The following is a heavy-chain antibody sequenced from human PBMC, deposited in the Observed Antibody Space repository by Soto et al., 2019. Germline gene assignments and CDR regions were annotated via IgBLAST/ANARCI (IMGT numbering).Heavy chain of an antibody. Sequence: ASVKVSCKASGYTFTGYYMNWVRQAPGQGLEWMGWINPNSGGTNYAQKFQGRVTMTRDTSISTAYMELSRLRSDDTAVYYCASLGLYCSGGSCYSNYWGQGTLVTVSS. CDR1: GYTFTGYY. CDR3: ASLGLYCSGGSCYSNY. J-gene: IGHJ4*02. V-gene: IGHV1-2*02. D-gene: IGHD2-15*01. CDR2: INPNSGGT.